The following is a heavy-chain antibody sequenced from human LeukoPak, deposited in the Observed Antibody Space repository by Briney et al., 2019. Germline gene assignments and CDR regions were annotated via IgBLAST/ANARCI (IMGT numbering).Heavy chain of an antibody. CDR3: ARRGRWLQKYYYYGMDV. CDR2: FFSGNSDT. Sequence: GEALKTFCRGSGDSFTSYWIGCGRQMPAKGVEGRMIFFSGNSDTRYSPSFKGPVTISADKSISTAYLQWSSLKASDTAMYYCARRGRWLQKYYYYGMDVWGQGTTVTVSS. J-gene: IGHJ6*02. V-gene: IGHV5-51*01. D-gene: IGHD5-24*01. CDR1: GDSFTSYW.